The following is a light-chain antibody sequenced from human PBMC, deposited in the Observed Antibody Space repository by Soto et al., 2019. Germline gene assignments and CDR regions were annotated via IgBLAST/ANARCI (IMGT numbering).Light chain of an antibody. CDR1: ATDITTYIY. Sequence: QSALTQPASVSGSPGQSITISCTGTATDITTYIYISWYRQYPGKAPKLMIYEISHRPSGVSNRFSGSKSGDTASLTISGLQAEDEADYYCSSYSSGSTLVLFGGGTKVTVL. V-gene: IGLV2-14*01. CDR2: EIS. CDR3: SSYSSGSTLVL. J-gene: IGLJ2*01.